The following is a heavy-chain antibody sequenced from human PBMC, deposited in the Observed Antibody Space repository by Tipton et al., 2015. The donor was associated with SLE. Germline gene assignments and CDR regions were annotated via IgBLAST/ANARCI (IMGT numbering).Heavy chain of an antibody. CDR1: GGSISSGSYY. CDR3: ARCLLATLYPFDP. J-gene: IGHJ5*02. Sequence: LRLSCTVSGGSISSGSYYWSWIRQPPGKGLEWIGYIYYSGSTNYNPSLKSRVTISVDTSKNQFSLKLSSVTAADTAVYYCARCLLATLYPFDPWGQGTLVTVSS. CDR2: IYYSGST. D-gene: IGHD5/OR15-5a*01. V-gene: IGHV4-61*01.